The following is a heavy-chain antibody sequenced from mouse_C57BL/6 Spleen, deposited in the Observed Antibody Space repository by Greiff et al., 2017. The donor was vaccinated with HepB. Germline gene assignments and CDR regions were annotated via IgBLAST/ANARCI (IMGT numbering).Heavy chain of an antibody. V-gene: IGHV1-61*01. J-gene: IGHJ1*03. CDR3: ASYYYGSYWYFDV. D-gene: IGHD1-1*01. CDR1: GYTFTSYW. Sequence: QVQLQQPGAELVRPGSSVKLSCKASGYTFTSYWMDWVKQRPGQGLEWIGNIYPSDSETHYNQKFKDKATLTVDKSSSTAYMQLSSLTSEDSAVYYCASYYYGSYWYFDVWGTGTTVTVSS. CDR2: IYPSDSET.